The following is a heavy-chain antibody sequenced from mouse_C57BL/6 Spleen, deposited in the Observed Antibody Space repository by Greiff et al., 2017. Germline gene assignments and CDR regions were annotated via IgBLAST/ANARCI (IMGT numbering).Heavy chain of an antibody. CDR3: ARGALYDGYYVWFAY. CDR2: LDPSDSYT. Sequence: QVHVKQPGAELVMPGASVKLSCKASGYTFTSYWMHWVKQRPGQGLEWIGELDPSDSYTNYNQKFKGKSTLTVDKSSSTAYMQLSSLTSEDSAVYYCARGALYDGYYVWFAYWGQGTLVTVSA. V-gene: IGHV1-69*01. D-gene: IGHD2-3*01. CDR1: GYTFTSYW. J-gene: IGHJ3*01.